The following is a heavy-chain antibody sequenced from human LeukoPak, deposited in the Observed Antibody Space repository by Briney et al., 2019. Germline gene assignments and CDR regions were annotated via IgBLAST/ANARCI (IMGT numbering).Heavy chain of an antibody. CDR1: GGSISSGDYY. CDR2: IYYSGST. D-gene: IGHD3-3*01. V-gene: IGHV4-30-4*08. J-gene: IGHJ4*02. CDR3: ARAKGYYDFWSGYYY. Sequence: SETLSLTCTVSGGSISSGDYYWSWIRQPPGKGLEWIGYIYYSGSTYYNPSLKSRVTISVDTSKNQFSLKLSSVTAADTAVYYCARAKGYYDFWSGYYYWGQGTLVTVSS.